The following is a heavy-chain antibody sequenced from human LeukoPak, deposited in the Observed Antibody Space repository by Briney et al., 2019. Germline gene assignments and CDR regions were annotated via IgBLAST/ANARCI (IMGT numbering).Heavy chain of an antibody. D-gene: IGHD3-16*01. J-gene: IGHJ6*03. CDR2: INHSGSN. Sequence: SETLSPTCAVYGGSFSGYYWSWIRQPPGKGLEWIGEINHSGSNNYNPALKSRVTISVETSKNQFPRKLRSVAAADTAVYYCARGGVGGYYYYYTDVWGKGTTVTVSS. CDR3: ARGGVGGYYYYYTDV. V-gene: IGHV4-34*01. CDR1: GGSFSGYY.